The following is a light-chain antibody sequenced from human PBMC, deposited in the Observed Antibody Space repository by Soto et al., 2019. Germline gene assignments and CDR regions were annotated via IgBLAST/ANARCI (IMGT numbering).Light chain of an antibody. V-gene: IGKV1-33*01. J-gene: IGKJ5*01. CDR1: QDISTS. CDR3: QHSHNLTIT. Sequence: DIQMTQSPSSLSASVGDRVTITCQASQDISTSLNWYQQKPGRAPKILIYDASNLETGVPSWFSGSGSGTDCTFTISSLQPEDIATYDGQHSHNLTITFGQGTRLEIK. CDR2: DAS.